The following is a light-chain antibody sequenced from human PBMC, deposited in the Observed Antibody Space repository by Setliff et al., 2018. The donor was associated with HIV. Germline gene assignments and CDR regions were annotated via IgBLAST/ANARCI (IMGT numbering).Light chain of an antibody. CDR1: TSDVGNYNF. Sequence: QSALAQPRSVSGSPGQSVTISCTGTTSDVGNYNFVSWYQHHPGKAPKLMIFDVNKRPSGVPDRFSGSKSGSTASLTFSGLQAEDEADYYCCSYAGSHTFVFGTGTKVTVL. CDR3: CSYAGSHTFV. J-gene: IGLJ1*01. CDR2: DVN. V-gene: IGLV2-11*01.